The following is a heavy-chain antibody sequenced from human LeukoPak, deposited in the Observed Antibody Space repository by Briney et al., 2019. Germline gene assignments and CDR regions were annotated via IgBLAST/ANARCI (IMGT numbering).Heavy chain of an antibody. J-gene: IGHJ4*02. D-gene: IGHD3-10*01. V-gene: IGHV4-59*01. CDR2: IYYSGIT. Sequence: SETLSLTCTVSVGSISSYYWSWIRQPPGKGLEWIGYIYYSGITNYNPSLKSRVTISVDTSKNQLSLKLSSVTAADTAVYYCARIPNYYGSGSYVDYWGQGTLVTVSS. CDR1: VGSISSYY. CDR3: ARIPNYYGSGSYVDY.